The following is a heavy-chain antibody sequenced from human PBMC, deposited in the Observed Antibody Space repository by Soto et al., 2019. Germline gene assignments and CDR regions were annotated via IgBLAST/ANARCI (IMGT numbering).Heavy chain of an antibody. CDR2: IKHNSGGT. D-gene: IGHD5-18*01. V-gene: IGHV1-2*02. J-gene: IGHJ5*02. CDR3: AERGGRGYSYGVRAYGAGRYLPLDWWFDP. Sequence: VQLVQSGAEVKKPGASVKVSCKASGYNFTGYYMHWVRHAPGQGLEWMGWIKHNSGGTNYAQTFQGRVTMTRDTSFSSAAVDLRKLISDDTAVCDWAERGGRGYSYGVRAYGAGRYLPLDWWFDPWGQGTLVTVSS. CDR1: GYNFTGYY.